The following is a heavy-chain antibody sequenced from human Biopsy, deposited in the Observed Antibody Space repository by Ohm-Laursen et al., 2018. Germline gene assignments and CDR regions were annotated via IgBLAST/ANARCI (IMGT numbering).Heavy chain of an antibody. Sequence: PPGTLSLTCTVSGASINLYYWSWIRQPPGKGLEWIGYINHSGSTNYNPSLKSRLTISVDTSKNQFSLKLNSVTAADTAVYFCARDSRGGHLNTTLITGKNLDSWGQGILVTVSS. V-gene: IGHV4-59*01. J-gene: IGHJ4*02. CDR3: ARDSRGGHLNTTLITGKNLDS. D-gene: IGHD3-16*01. CDR2: INHSGST. CDR1: GASINLYY.